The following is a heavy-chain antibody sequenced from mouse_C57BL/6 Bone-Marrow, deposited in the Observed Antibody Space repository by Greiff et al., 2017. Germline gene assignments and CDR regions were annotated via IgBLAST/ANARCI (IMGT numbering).Heavy chain of an antibody. D-gene: IGHD1-1*01. V-gene: IGHV1-7*01. J-gene: IGHJ1*03. CDR3: ARKDITTVVASDWYFDV. CDR1: GYTFTSYW. Sequence: VQVVESGAELAKPGASVKLYCKASGYTFTSYWMHWVKQRPGQGLEWIGYINPSSGYTKYNQKFKDKDTLTADKSSSTVYMQLSSLTYEDSAVYYCARKDITTVVASDWYFDVWGTGTTVTVSS. CDR2: INPSSGYT.